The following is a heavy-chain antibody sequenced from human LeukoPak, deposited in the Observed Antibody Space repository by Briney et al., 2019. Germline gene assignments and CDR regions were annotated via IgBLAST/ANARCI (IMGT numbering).Heavy chain of an antibody. CDR2: ISRSGGTI. CDR3: ARDVYCSSTSCYGEAFDY. D-gene: IGHD2-2*01. CDR1: GFTFSSYE. Sequence: GGSLRLSCSASGFTFSSYEMNWVRQAPGKGLEWVSYISRSGGTIYYADSVKGRFTISRDNAKNSLYLQMNSLRDEDTAVYYCARDVYCSSTSCYGEAFDYWGQGTLVTVSS. V-gene: IGHV3-48*03. J-gene: IGHJ4*02.